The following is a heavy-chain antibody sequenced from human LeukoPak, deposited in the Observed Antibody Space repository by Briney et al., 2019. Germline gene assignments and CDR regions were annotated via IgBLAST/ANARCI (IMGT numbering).Heavy chain of an antibody. D-gene: IGHD3-10*01. Sequence: ASVKVSCKVSGYTLTELSMHWVRQAPGKGLEWMGGFDPEDGETIYAQKFQGRVTMTEDTSTDTAYMELSSLRSEDTAVYYCATVMGTMVRGVIIALSGFDYWGQGTLVTVSS. V-gene: IGHV1-24*01. CDR3: ATVMGTMVRGVIIALSGFDY. CDR1: GYTLTELS. J-gene: IGHJ4*02. CDR2: FDPEDGET.